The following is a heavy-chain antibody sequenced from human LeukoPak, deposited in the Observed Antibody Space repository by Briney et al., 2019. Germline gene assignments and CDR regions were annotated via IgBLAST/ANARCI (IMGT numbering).Heavy chain of an antibody. CDR3: ARDIGTWPNSLFDY. Sequence: PGGSLRLSCAASGFIFSNYGFHWVRQAPGKGLEWVALIWSDGSKKYYTDSVKGRFTISRDDSKYTLFLQMNSLRAEDMAVYYCARDIGTWPNSLFDYWGQGNLVTVSS. D-gene: IGHD4-23*01. CDR1: GFIFSNYG. CDR2: IWSDGSKK. V-gene: IGHV3-33*01. J-gene: IGHJ4*02.